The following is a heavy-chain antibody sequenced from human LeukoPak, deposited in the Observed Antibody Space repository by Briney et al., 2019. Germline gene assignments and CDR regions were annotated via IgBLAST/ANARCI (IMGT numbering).Heavy chain of an antibody. Sequence: SSETLSLTCTVSGGSFTVYYWTWIRQSPGKGLEWLGEINHSGSTNYNPSLKSRVTISVGTSKNQFSLKLSSVTAADTAVYYCARYGSGSSPIDYWGQGTLVTVSS. CDR1: GGSFTVYY. D-gene: IGHD3-10*01. V-gene: IGHV4-34*01. CDR2: INHSGST. J-gene: IGHJ4*02. CDR3: ARYGSGSSPIDY.